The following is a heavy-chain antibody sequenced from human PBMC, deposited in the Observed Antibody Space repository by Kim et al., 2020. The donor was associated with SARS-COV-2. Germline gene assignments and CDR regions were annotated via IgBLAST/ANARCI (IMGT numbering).Heavy chain of an antibody. CDR1: GFTFSDYS. J-gene: IGHJ4*02. Sequence: WGSLRLSCAASGFTFSDYSMNWVRQAPGKGLEWISSISSGSSYIFYADSVKGRFTISRDNAKNSLYLQMNSLRPEDTAVYYCARDLGRDGPEVHPDYWAQGTLVTVSS. V-gene: IGHV3-21*01. CDR3: ARDLGRDGPEVHPDY. D-gene: IGHD3-16*01. CDR2: ISSGSSYI.